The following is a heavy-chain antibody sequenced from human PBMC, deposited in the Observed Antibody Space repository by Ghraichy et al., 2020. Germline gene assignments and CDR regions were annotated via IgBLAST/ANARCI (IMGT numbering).Heavy chain of an antibody. Sequence: ASVKVSCKASGFSFSSRGFSWVRQVPGQGLEWMGWISGFNGNTEYGQSFQGRVTMTKDTSTSTVYLELRGLRSDDTAVYYCARGQAFFADILDHWGQGTQVIVSS. CDR3: ARGQAFFADILDH. J-gene: IGHJ4*02. V-gene: IGHV1-18*01. CDR2: ISGFNGNT. CDR1: GFSFSSRG.